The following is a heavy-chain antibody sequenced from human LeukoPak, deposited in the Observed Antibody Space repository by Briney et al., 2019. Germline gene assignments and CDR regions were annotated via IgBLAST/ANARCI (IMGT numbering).Heavy chain of an antibody. CDR1: GFTASSNY. CDR3: ALFRGSGTYYFDY. CDR2: IYRSGST. V-gene: IGHV3-66*01. D-gene: IGHD3-10*01. Sequence: PGGSLRLSCAASGFTASSNYMSSVCAAPEEGVEWVSGIYRSGSTYYADSVKGRFTISRDNSKSTLYLQMNSLRAEDTAVYYCALFRGSGTYYFDYWGQGTLVTVSS. J-gene: IGHJ4*02.